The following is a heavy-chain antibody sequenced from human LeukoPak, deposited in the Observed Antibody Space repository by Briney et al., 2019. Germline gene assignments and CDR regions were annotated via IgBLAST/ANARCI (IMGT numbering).Heavy chain of an antibody. D-gene: IGHD1-26*01. CDR3: ARDSGSYYPLGY. CDR1: GYTFTSYG. Sequence: ASVKVSCKASGYTFTSYGISWVRQAPGQGLEWMGWISAYNGNTNYARKLQGSVTMTTDTPTSTAYMELRSLRSDNTAVYYCARDSGSYYPLGYWGQGTLVTVSS. J-gene: IGHJ4*02. CDR2: ISAYNGNT. V-gene: IGHV1-18*01.